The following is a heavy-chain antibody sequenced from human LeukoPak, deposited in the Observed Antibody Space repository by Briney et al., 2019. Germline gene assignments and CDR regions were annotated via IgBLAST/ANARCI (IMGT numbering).Heavy chain of an antibody. D-gene: IGHD3-22*01. Sequence: SVKVSCKTSGGTFNNYAITWVRQAPGQGLEWMGGIIPVYSTADYAQKFQGRVKITADKSTSTAYMELSRLRSDDTAVYYCARDPPRRYYDSSGSDYWGQGTLVTVSS. V-gene: IGHV1-69*06. CDR1: GGTFNNYA. CDR3: ARDPPRRYYDSSGSDY. J-gene: IGHJ4*02. CDR2: IIPVYSTA.